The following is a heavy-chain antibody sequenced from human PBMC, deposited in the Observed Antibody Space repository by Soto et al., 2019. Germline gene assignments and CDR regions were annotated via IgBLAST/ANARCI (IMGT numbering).Heavy chain of an antibody. Sequence: PGGSLRLSCAVSGFTFSRNAISWGRQAPGKGLEWVSGISGSGAGTYYADSVKGRFTISRDNSKNTLYLQMNSLTADDTALYYCAKDLMGGHRYYDYWGQGTLVTVSS. CDR2: ISGSGAGT. CDR1: GFTFSRNA. V-gene: IGHV3-23*01. D-gene: IGHD2-8*01. CDR3: AKDLMGGHRYYDY. J-gene: IGHJ4*02.